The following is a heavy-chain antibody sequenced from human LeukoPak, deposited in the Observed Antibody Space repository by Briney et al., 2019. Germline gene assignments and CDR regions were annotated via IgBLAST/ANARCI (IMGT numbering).Heavy chain of an antibody. CDR1: GFTFSSYG. CDR3: ARIGGSGSYSGHYFDH. Sequence: SGGSLRLSCAASGFTFSSYGMHWVRQAPGKGLEWVAVIWYDGSNKYYADSVKGRFTISRDNSKNTMYLQMNSLRAEDTAVYYCARIGGSGSYSGHYFDHWGQGTLVTVPS. J-gene: IGHJ4*02. CDR2: IWYDGSNK. D-gene: IGHD3-10*01. V-gene: IGHV3-33*01.